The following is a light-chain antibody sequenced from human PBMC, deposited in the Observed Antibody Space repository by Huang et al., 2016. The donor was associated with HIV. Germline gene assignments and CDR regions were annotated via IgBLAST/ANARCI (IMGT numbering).Light chain of an antibody. CDR3: QQYNKWPRT. J-gene: IGKJ3*01. Sequence: EIVMTQSPATLSVSPGERVTLSCRASQSVTGNLAWYQHKPGQPPRLLIYGASTRADGAAARFNASGSGTEFTLTINSLQSEDFAVYYCQQYNKWPRTFGPGTKVDVK. V-gene: IGKV3-15*01. CDR1: QSVTGN. CDR2: GAS.